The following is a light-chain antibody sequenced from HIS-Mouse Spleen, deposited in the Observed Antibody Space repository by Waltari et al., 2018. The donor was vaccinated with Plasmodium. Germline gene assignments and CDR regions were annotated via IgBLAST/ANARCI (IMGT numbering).Light chain of an antibody. CDR2: GAS. CDR1: QSVSSN. Sequence: EIVMTQSPATLSVSPGERATLSCRASQSVSSNLAGYQQKPGQAPRLLIYGASTRATGIPARLSGSGSGTEFTLTISSLQSEDFAVYYCQQYNNWPAWTFGQGTKVEIK. V-gene: IGKV3-15*01. CDR3: QQYNNWPAWT. J-gene: IGKJ1*01.